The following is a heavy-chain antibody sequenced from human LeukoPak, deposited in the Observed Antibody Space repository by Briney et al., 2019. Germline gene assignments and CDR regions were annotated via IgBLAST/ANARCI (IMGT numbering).Heavy chain of an antibody. D-gene: IGHD5-18*01. V-gene: IGHV4-59*08. Sequence: PSETLSLTCTVSGGSISSYYWSWIRQPPGKGLEWIGYIYYSGSNNYNPSLKSRVTISVDTSKNQFSLKLSSVTAADTAVYYCASLRTAMVRGYYYYMDVWGKGTTVTVSS. CDR1: GGSISSYY. CDR3: ASLRTAMVRGYYYYMDV. J-gene: IGHJ6*03. CDR2: IYYSGSN.